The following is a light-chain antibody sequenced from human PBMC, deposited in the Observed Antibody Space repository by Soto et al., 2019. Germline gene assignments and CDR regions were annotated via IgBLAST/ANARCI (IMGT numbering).Light chain of an antibody. J-gene: IGKJ1*01. CDR1: QGISSY. CDR3: QQYNSYSPT. V-gene: IGKV1-9*01. Sequence: IQLTQSPSSLSASVGDRVTITCRASQGISSYLAWYQQKPGKAPKLLIYAASTLQSGVPSRFSGSGSGTDFTFTISGLQPGDSATYYCQQYNSYSPTFGQGTKVDIK. CDR2: AAS.